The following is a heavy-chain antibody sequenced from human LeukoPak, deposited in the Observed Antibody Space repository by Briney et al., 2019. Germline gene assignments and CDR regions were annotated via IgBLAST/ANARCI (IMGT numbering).Heavy chain of an antibody. CDR2: IYSDGSRT. CDR3: VKSPGSGWPV. CDR1: GFTFSSFA. D-gene: IGHD6-19*01. J-gene: IGHJ4*02. V-gene: IGHV3-64D*06. Sequence: GGSLRLSCAASGFTFSSFAMHWVHQAPGKGLEYLSAIYSDGSRTYYADSVKGRFTISRDNSKNTLHFEMSSLRVEDTAVYYCVKSPGSGWPVWGQGTLLTVSS.